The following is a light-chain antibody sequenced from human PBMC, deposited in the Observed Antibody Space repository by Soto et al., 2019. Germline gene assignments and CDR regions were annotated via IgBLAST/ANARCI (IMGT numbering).Light chain of an antibody. CDR2: GAS. Sequence: DLQMTQSPSSLSASVGDRVTITCRASQSISNYLNWYQQKPGKAPNLLIYGASSLQSGVPSRFSGSGSETDFTLTINNLQPEDFATYYCQQSYTAVFTFGPGTTVDIK. CDR3: QQSYTAVFT. J-gene: IGKJ3*01. CDR1: QSISNY. V-gene: IGKV1-39*01.